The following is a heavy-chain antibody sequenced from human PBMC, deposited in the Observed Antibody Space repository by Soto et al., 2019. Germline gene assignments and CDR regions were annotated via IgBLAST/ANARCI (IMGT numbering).Heavy chain of an antibody. J-gene: IGHJ4*02. Sequence: PGGSLRLSCAASGFTVSNSYMSWVRQAPGKGLEWVSVIYSGGSTYYADSVKGRFTISRDSSKNTLYLQMNSLRAEDTAVYYCARGFQSSSGYWGQGPLVTVSS. CDR2: IYSGGST. D-gene: IGHD2-21*01. CDR1: GFTVSNSY. CDR3: ARGFQSSSGY. V-gene: IGHV3-53*01.